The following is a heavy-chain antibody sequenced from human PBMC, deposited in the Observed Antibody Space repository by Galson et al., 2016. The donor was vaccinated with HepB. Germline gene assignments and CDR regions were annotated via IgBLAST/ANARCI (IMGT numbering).Heavy chain of an antibody. Sequence: SETLSLTCAVHGQSLSGYYCSWIRQSPGKGLEYIGEINHSGNTKYNPSLKSRVTMSVDTSKNQFSLNLTSVTAADTAIYFCAKSPRGFSPLWYWGQGALVTVAS. CDR3: AKSPRGFSPLWY. V-gene: IGHV4-34*01. D-gene: IGHD5-18*01. J-gene: IGHJ1*01. CDR2: INHSGNT. CDR1: GQSLSGYY.